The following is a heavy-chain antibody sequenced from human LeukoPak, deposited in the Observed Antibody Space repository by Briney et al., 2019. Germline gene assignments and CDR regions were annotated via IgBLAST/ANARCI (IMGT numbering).Heavy chain of an antibody. CDR1: GGSFSGYY. D-gene: IGHD6-6*01. V-gene: IGHV4-34*01. CDR3: ARIVGIAARRGIDY. Sequence: SETLSLTCAAYGGSFSGYYWSWIRQPPGKGLEWIGEINHSGSTNYNPSLKSRVTISVDTSKNQFSLKLSSVTAADTAVYYCARIVGIAARRGIDYWGQGTLVTVSS. CDR2: INHSGST. J-gene: IGHJ4*02.